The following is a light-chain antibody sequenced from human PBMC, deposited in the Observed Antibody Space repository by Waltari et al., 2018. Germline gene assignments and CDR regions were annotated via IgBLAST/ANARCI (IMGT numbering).Light chain of an antibody. J-gene: IGLJ1*01. CDR3: SSYTASRHYV. Sequence: QSALTQPASVSGSPGQSITIPCPATSRDVGGSNYVPWYQQYPGKAPKLVIYDVSTRPSGASDRYSGSKSGNTASLIISGLQAEDEADYYCSSYTASRHYVFGTGTKVTVL. CDR2: DVS. CDR1: SRDVGGSNY. V-gene: IGLV2-14*03.